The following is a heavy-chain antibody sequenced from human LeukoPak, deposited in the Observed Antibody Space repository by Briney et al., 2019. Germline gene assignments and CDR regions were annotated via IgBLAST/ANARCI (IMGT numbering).Heavy chain of an antibody. CDR3: AREGIAALTSSYYHMDV. J-gene: IGHJ6*03. Sequence: PSETLSLTCTGSGGSISSYYWSWIRQPPGKGREWSGYIYYSGSTNYNPSLKSRVTISVDTTNTHFSLKLSSVTAADTAVYYCAREGIAALTSSYYHMDVWGKGTTVTVSS. V-gene: IGHV4-59*01. D-gene: IGHD6-6*01. CDR2: IYYSGST. CDR1: GGSISSYY.